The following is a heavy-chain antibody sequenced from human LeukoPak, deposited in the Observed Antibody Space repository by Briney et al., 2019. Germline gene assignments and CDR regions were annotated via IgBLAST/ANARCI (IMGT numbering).Heavy chain of an antibody. D-gene: IGHD1-26*01. Sequence: PGGSLRLSCTASAFTFGDYAMNWVRQAPGKGLEWVGFVRSEPYGAPTEYAASVKGRFTISRGDSSGIAYLQMNSLKIEDTAVYFCTRAQTEVGAKYYFDYWGQGTLVTVSS. CDR2: VRSEPYGAPT. CDR3: TRAQTEVGAKYYFDY. J-gene: IGHJ4*02. V-gene: IGHV3-49*04. CDR1: AFTFGDYA.